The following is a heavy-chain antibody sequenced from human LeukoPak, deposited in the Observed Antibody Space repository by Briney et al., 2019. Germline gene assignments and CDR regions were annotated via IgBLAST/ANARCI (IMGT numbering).Heavy chain of an antibody. CDR3: ATGRDTAMVRLDY. J-gene: IGHJ4*02. CDR1: GFTFSSYG. CDR2: IRYDGTNK. V-gene: IGHV3-30*02. Sequence: PGGSLRPSCAASGFTFSSYGMHWVRQAPGKGLEWVAFIRYDGTNKYYADSVKGRFTISRDNSKNTMYLQMSSLRAEDTAVYFCATGRDTAMVRLDYWGQGTLVTVSS. D-gene: IGHD5-18*01.